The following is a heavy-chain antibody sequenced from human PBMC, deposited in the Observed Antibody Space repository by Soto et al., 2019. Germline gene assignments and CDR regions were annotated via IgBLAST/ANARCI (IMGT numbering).Heavy chain of an antibody. J-gene: IGHJ6*03. D-gene: IGHD3-9*01. V-gene: IGHV1-8*01. CDR2: MNPNSGNT. CDR1: GYTFTSYD. CDR3: ARTQLRYFDWLLTLDYYYYMDV. Sequence: ASVKVSCKASGYTFTSYDINWVRQATGQGLEWKGWMNPNSGNTGYAQKFQGRVTMTRNTSISTAYMDLSSLRSEDTAVYYCARTQLRYFDWLLTLDYYYYMDVWGKGTTVTVSS.